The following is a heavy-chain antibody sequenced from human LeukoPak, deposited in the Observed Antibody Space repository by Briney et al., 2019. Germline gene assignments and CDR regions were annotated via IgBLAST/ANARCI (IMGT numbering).Heavy chain of an antibody. CDR2: IRYDGSNK. Sequence: GGSLRLSCAASGFTFSSYGMHWVRQAPGKGLEWVAFIRYDGSNKYYADSVKGQFTISTDNYKNTLYLQMNSLRAADTAAYYCANPYCSSTSCYKGYWGQGTLVTVSS. CDR1: GFTFSSYG. D-gene: IGHD2-2*02. V-gene: IGHV3-30*02. CDR3: ANPYCSSTSCYKGY. J-gene: IGHJ4*02.